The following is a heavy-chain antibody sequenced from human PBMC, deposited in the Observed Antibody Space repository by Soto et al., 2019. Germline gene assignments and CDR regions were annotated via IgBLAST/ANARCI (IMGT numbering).Heavy chain of an antibody. Sequence: SLRLSCAASGFTFDDYAMHWVRQAPGKGLEWVSGIRWNSGSIGYADSVKGRFTISKNNAKNSLYRQMNSLRAEATALYYCAKAMNCSSPSCYRLLDDWGQGTLVTVSS. J-gene: IGHJ4*02. D-gene: IGHD2-2*02. V-gene: IGHV3-9*01. CDR3: AKAMNCSSPSCYRLLDD. CDR2: IRWNSGSI. CDR1: GFTFDDYA.